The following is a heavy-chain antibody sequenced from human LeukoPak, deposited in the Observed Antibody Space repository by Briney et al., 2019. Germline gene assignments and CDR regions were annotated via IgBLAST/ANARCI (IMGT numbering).Heavy chain of an antibody. V-gene: IGHV3-23*01. J-gene: IGHJ4*02. CDR1: GFTFSSYA. D-gene: IGHD3-10*01. Sequence: GGSLRLSCAASGFTFSSYAMSWVRQAPGKGLEWVSAISGSGGSTYYADSVKGRFTISRDNSKNTLYLQMNSLRAEDTAVYYCATCLVPGILWFAEPSDYWGQGTLVTVSS. CDR2: ISGSGGST. CDR3: ATCLVPGILWFAEPSDY.